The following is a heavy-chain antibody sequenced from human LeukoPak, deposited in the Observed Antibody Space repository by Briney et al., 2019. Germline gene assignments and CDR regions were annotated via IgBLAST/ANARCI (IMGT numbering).Heavy chain of an antibody. CDR1: GGSISSSSYY. Sequence: PSETLSLTCTVSGGSISSSSYYWGWIRQPPGKGPEWIGSIYYSGSTYYNPSLKSRVTISVDTSKNQFSLKLSSVTAADTAVYYCARGTFLQWNWFDPWGQGTLVTVSS. V-gene: IGHV4-39*07. D-gene: IGHD3-3*01. CDR3: ARGTFLQWNWFDP. CDR2: IYYSGST. J-gene: IGHJ5*02.